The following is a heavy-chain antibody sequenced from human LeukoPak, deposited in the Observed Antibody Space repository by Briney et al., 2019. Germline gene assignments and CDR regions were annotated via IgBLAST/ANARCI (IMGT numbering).Heavy chain of an antibody. CDR2: ISTDGGTT. Sequence: GGSLRLSCAASGFTFSNYAMHWVRQTPGKGLEYVSAISTDGGTTYYANSVKGRFTISRDNSKNTLYLQMGSLRAEDMAVYYCARWGRPSCHEEWGQGTLVTVSS. J-gene: IGHJ4*02. V-gene: IGHV3-64*01. CDR1: GFTFSNYA. CDR3: ARWGRPSCHEE. D-gene: IGHD3-16*01.